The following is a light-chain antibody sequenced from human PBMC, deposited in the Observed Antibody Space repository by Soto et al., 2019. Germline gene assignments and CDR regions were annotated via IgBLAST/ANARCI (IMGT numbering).Light chain of an antibody. CDR3: SSYTSRSTRV. CDR1: SSDGGGYNY. J-gene: IGLJ1*01. Sequence: QSVISQPASVSGSPGNAITISCTGTSSDGGGYNYVSWYQQHPGKAPKLMIYEVSNRPSGVSNRFSGSKSGNTASLTTSGLQAEEEADYYCSSYTSRSTRVFGTGTKVTVL. CDR2: EVS. V-gene: IGLV2-14*01.